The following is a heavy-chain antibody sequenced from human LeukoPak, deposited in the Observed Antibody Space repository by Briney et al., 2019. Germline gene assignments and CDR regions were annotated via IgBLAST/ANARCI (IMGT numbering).Heavy chain of an antibody. CDR3: ARVDATMIRAFDI. D-gene: IGHD3-10*01. CDR1: GLSISSGYY. CDR2: INHSGST. J-gene: IGHJ3*02. V-gene: IGHV4-38-2*02. Sequence: PSETLSLTCTVSGLSISSGYYWDWIRQPPGKGLEWIGSINHSGSTYYNPSLKSRFTMSADTSKNQFSLILSSVTAADTAVYYCARVDATMIRAFDIWGQGTMVTVSS.